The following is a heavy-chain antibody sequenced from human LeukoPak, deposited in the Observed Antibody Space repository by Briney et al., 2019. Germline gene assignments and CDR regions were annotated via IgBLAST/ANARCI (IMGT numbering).Heavy chain of an antibody. D-gene: IGHD1-26*01. CDR2: IFHSGTT. CDR3: AREVGSGSYYNY. CDR1: GGSISSSTNY. Sequence: PSETLSLTCTVSGGSISSSTNYWGWVRQPPGKGLECIGSIFHSGTTYYNPSLKSRVIISVDTSKNQLSLKLSSVTAADTAVYYSAREVGSGSYYNYWGQGTLVTVSS. J-gene: IGHJ4*02. V-gene: IGHV4-39*02.